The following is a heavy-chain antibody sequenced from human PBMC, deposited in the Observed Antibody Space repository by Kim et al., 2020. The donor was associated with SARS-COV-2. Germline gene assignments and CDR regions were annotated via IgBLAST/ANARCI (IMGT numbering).Heavy chain of an antibody. CDR1: GGSISSSSYY. V-gene: IGHV4-39*01. Sequence: SETLSLTCTVSGGSISSSSYYWGWIRQPPGKGLEWIGSIYYSGSTYYNPSLKSRVTISVDTSKNQFSLKLSSVTAADTAVYYCASYLVRFAFSDYWGQGTLVTVSS. J-gene: IGHJ4*02. D-gene: IGHD2-8*02. CDR3: ASYLVRFAFSDY. CDR2: IYYSGST.